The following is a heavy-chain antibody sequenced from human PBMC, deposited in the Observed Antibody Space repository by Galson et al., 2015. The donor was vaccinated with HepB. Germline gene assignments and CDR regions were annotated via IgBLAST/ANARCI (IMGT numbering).Heavy chain of an antibody. V-gene: IGHV3-74*01. Sequence: SLRLSCAASGFTSGTYWMHWVRQAPGKGLVWVSRINSDGITSYADSVKGRFTISRDNAKNTLYLQMNSLRAEDTAVYYCVRAPVGSGMRAFDIWGQGTMVTVSS. CDR1: GFTSGTYW. CDR2: INSDGIT. D-gene: IGHD3-10*01. J-gene: IGHJ3*02. CDR3: VRAPVGSGMRAFDI.